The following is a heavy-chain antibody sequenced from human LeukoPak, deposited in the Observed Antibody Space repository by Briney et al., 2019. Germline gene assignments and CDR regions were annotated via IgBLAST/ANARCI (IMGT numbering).Heavy chain of an antibody. V-gene: IGHV4-38-2*02. CDR2: IYHSGST. J-gene: IGHJ4*02. CDR3: ARAGSASSWSIRFDY. Sequence: KSSETLSLTCTVSGYSISSGYYWGWIRQPPGKGLEWIGSIYHSGSTYYNPSLKSRVTISVDTSKNQFSLKLSSVTAADTAVYYCARAGSASSWSIRFDYWGQGTLVTVSS. D-gene: IGHD6-13*01. CDR1: GYSISSGYY.